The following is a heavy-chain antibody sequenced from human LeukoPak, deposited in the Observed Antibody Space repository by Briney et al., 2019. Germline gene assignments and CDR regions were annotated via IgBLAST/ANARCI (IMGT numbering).Heavy chain of an antibody. CDR3: ARGYYGSGSFDSGGDAFDI. D-gene: IGHD3-10*01. CDR2: IYHSGST. CDR1: GGSISSGGYS. J-gene: IGHJ3*02. V-gene: IGHV4-30-2*01. Sequence: SETLSFTCAVSGGSISSGGYSWSWIRQPPGKGLEWIGYIYHSGSTYYNPSLKSRVTISVGRSKNQFSLKLSSVTAADTAVYYCARGYYGSGSFDSGGDAFDIWGQGTMVTVSS.